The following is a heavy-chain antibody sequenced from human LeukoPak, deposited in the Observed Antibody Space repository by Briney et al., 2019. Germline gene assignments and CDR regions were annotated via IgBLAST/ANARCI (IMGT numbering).Heavy chain of an antibody. Sequence: SETLSLTCTVSGGSINSSSYYWGWIRQPPGKGLEWIGSIYYSGSTYYNPSLKSRVTISVDTSKNQFSLKLSSVTAADTAVYYCARHGPPRSAPGWFDPWGQGTLVTVSS. CDR1: GGSINSSSYY. CDR2: IYYSGST. J-gene: IGHJ5*02. V-gene: IGHV4-39*01. CDR3: ARHGPPRSAPGWFDP. D-gene: IGHD3-10*01.